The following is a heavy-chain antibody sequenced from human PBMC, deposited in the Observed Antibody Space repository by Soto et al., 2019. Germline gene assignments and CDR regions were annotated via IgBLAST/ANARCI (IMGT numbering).Heavy chain of an antibody. Sequence: QVQLVQSGAEVKKPGASVKVSCKASGYTFTSYGISWVRQAPGQGLEWMGWISAYNGNTNYAQKLQGRVTMTTDTSTSTAYMELRSLRSDDTAVYYCARVDPLTAMAHYYYYYGMDVWDQGTTVTVSS. D-gene: IGHD5-18*01. CDR1: GYTFTSYG. J-gene: IGHJ6*02. V-gene: IGHV1-18*01. CDR3: ARVDPLTAMAHYYYYYGMDV. CDR2: ISAYNGNT.